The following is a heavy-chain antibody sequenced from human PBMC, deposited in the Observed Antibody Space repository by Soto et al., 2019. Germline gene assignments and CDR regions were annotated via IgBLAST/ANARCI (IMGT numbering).Heavy chain of an antibody. V-gene: IGHV3-30*18. Sequence: QVQLVESGGGEVQPGRSLRLSCAASGFTFNKFGMDWVRQAPGKGLEWVSTISYNGRDKKYGESVKGRFTISRDNSKNTVYLEMNSLRPEDTAIYYCVKSEELGTFMDYYNGLEVWGQGTTVSVSS. CDR1: GFTFNKFG. CDR2: ISYNGRDK. J-gene: IGHJ6*02. CDR3: VKSEELGTFMDYYNGLEV. D-gene: IGHD7-27*01.